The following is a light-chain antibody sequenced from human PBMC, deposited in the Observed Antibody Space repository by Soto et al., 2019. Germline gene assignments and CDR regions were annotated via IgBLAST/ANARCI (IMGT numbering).Light chain of an antibody. CDR1: QNVGGRF. Sequence: EIVLTQSPGTLSLSPGERATLSCRASQNVGGRFLAWYQQKPGQAPRLLINVASTRATGIPDRFSGTGSGTDFTLTISRLEPADLAVYYCQQYGTSPIAFGQGTRLE. CDR3: QQYGTSPIA. V-gene: IGKV3-20*01. J-gene: IGKJ5*01. CDR2: VAS.